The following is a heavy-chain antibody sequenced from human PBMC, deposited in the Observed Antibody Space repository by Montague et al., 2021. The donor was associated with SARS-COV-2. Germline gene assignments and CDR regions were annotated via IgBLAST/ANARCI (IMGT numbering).Heavy chain of an antibody. CDR3: ARHVYGSLTHFHH. J-gene: IGHJ1*01. CDR2: INYSGST. CDR1: GGSLSSYY. D-gene: IGHD1-26*01. V-gene: IGHV4-59*08. Sequence: SETLSLTCTVSGGSLSSYYWSWIRQPPGKGLEWIGYINYSGSTNYNPSLKSRVTISVDTSKNQFSLNLSSVTAADTAVYYCARHVYGSLTHFHHWGQGSLVTVSS.